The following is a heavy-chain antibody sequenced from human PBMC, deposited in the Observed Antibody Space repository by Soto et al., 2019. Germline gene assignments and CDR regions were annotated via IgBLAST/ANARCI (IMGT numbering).Heavy chain of an antibody. CDR2: ISNDGTNK. V-gene: IGHV3-30-3*01. D-gene: IGHD6-6*01. CDR1: GFTFSRYA. Sequence: QVQLVESGGGVVQPGGALKLSCSASGFTFSRYAMHWVRLAPGKGLEWVALISNDGTNKYDADSVTGRFTISRDNSKNTLYLQMSSLRAEDTAVYYCARLVLPLSNTGDYYGLAVWGQGTTVTVSS. CDR3: ARLVLPLSNTGDYYGLAV. J-gene: IGHJ6*02.